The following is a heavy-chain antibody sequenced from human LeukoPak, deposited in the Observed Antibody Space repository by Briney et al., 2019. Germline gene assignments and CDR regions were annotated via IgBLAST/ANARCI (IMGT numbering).Heavy chain of an antibody. J-gene: IGHJ3*02. D-gene: IGHD3-22*01. Sequence: SETLSLTCTVSGGSISSSTHSWGWIRQSPGKGLEWIGSMYNSGSISYNPSLRSRVTITVDTSKNQFSLNFNSVTAADTALYFCARNETSGYFDIWGQGTMVTVSS. CDR1: GGSISSSTHS. CDR3: ARNETSGYFDI. V-gene: IGHV4-39*01. CDR2: MYNSGSI.